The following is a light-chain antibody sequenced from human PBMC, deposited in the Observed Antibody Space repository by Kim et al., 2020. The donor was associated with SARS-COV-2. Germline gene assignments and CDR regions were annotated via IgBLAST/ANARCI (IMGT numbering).Light chain of an antibody. CDR2: GRG. Sequence: GQTVTIACQGDSLEKKFASWYQQRPGQAPVLVLYGRGHRPSGIPDRFSGSNSGDTASLTITGAQAEDEAVYYCSSRDGTNDIRNWVFGGGAKLTVL. CDR3: SSRDGTNDIRNWV. V-gene: IGLV3-19*01. CDR1: SLEKKF. J-gene: IGLJ3*02.